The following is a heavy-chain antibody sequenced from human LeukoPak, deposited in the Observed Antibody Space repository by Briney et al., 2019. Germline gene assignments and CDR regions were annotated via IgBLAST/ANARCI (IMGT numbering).Heavy chain of an antibody. V-gene: IGHV3-9*01. D-gene: IGHD1-14*01. CDR3: ARDGTFTGSNNYYYIDV. CDR2: INWNSDSI. Sequence: SLRLSCAVSGFTFDDYAMHWVRQVPGKGLEWVSGINWNSDSIGYADSVKGRFTTSRDNAKSTLYLEMKNLRAEDTAVYYCARDGTFTGSNNYYYIDVWGKGTTVTISS. CDR1: GFTFDDYA. J-gene: IGHJ6*03.